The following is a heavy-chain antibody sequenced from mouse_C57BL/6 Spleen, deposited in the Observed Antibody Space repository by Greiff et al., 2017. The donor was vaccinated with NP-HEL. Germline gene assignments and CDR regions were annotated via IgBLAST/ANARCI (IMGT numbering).Heavy chain of an antibody. Sequence: QVQLQQSGAELARPGASVKLSCKASGYTFTSYGISWVKQRTGQGLEWIGEIYPRSGNTYYNEKFKGKATLTADKSSSTAYMELRSLTSEDSAVYFCASKDYYRYWGQGTTLTVSS. CDR3: ASKDYYRY. CDR2: IYPRSGNT. J-gene: IGHJ2*01. D-gene: IGHD1-1*01. CDR1: GYTFTSYG. V-gene: IGHV1-81*01.